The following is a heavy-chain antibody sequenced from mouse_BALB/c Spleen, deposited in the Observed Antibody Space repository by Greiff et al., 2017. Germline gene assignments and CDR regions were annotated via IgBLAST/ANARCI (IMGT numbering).Heavy chain of an antibody. Sequence: EVQRVESGPSLVKPSQTLSLTCSVTGDSITSGYWNWIRKFPGNKLEYMGYISYSGSTYYNPSLKSRISITRDTSKNQYYLQLNSVTTEDTATYYCARLEYDYYAMDYWGQGTSVTVSS. CDR1: GDSITSGY. V-gene: IGHV3-8*02. D-gene: IGHD5-2*01. CDR2: ISYSGST. CDR3: ARLEYDYYAMDY. J-gene: IGHJ4*01.